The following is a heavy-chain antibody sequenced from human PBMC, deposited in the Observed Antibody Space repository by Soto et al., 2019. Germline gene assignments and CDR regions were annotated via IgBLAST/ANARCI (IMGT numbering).Heavy chain of an antibody. J-gene: IGHJ6*02. CDR1: GDSVSSNSAA. Sequence: SQTLSLTCAISGDSVSSNSAAWNWIRQSPSRGLEWLGRTYYRSKWYNDYAVSVKSRITINPDTSKNQFSLQLNSVTPEDTAVYYCARDDIAAAGTDYYYYYGMDVWGQGTTVTVSS. CDR2: TYYRSKWYN. CDR3: ARDDIAAAGTDYYYYYGMDV. D-gene: IGHD6-13*01. V-gene: IGHV6-1*01.